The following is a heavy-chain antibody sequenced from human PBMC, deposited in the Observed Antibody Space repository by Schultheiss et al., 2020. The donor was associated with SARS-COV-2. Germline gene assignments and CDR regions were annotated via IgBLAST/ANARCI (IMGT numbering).Heavy chain of an antibody. CDR2: ISSNGGST. Sequence: GGSLRLSCSASGFTFSSYAMHWVRQAPGKGLEYVSAISSNGGSTYYADSVKGRFTISRDNSKNTLYLQMSSLRAEDTAVYYCARDRGYSSKDYWGQGTLVTVSS. V-gene: IGHV3-64D*06. D-gene: IGHD5-18*01. J-gene: IGHJ4*02. CDR3: ARDRGYSSKDY. CDR1: GFTFSSYA.